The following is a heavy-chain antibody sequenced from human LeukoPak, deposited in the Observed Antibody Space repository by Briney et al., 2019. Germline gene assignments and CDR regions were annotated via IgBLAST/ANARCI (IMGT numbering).Heavy chain of an antibody. CDR2: INHSGST. V-gene: IGHV4-34*01. Sequence: SETLSLTCAVYGGSFSGYYWSWIRQPPGKGLEWIGEINHSGSTNYNPSLKSRVTISVDTSKNQFSLKLSSVTAADTAVYYCARGVGYSSSWYTSYYYYYYMDVWGKGTTVTVSS. J-gene: IGHJ6*03. CDR3: ARGVGYSSSWYTSYYYYYYMDV. D-gene: IGHD6-13*01. CDR1: GGSFSGYY.